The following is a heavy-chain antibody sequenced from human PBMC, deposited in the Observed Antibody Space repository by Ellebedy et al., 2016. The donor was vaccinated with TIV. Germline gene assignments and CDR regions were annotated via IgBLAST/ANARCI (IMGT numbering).Heavy chain of an antibody. CDR3: ARLGTVAAYTDAFDI. J-gene: IGHJ3*02. Sequence: SETLSLTCTVSGGSISTFYWSWVRQPPGKGLEWIGYIHYSGRTYYNPSLKSRVTISIDTSKNQFSLKLSSVTAADTAVYYCARLGTVAAYTDAFDIWGQGTMVTVSS. V-gene: IGHV4-59*08. CDR2: IHYSGRT. CDR1: GGSISTFY. D-gene: IGHD4-23*01.